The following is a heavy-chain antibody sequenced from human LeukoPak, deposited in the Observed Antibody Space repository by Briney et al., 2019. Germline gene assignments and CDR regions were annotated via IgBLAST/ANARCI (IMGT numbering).Heavy chain of an antibody. CDR1: GGSFSGYY. V-gene: IGHV4-34*01. J-gene: IGHJ6*02. CDR2: INHSGST. Sequence: SSETLSLTCAVYGGSFSGYYWSWIRQPRANGLEWIGKINHSGSTNYNPSLKSRVTISVDTSKNQFSLKLSSVTAADTAVYYCARGTLWFGELSISGYYYYGMDVWGQGTTVTVSS. D-gene: IGHD3-10*01. CDR3: ARGTLWFGELSISGYYYYGMDV.